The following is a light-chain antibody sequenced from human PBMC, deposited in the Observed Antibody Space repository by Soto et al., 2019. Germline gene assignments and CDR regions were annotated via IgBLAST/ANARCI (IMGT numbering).Light chain of an antibody. CDR3: MQTTHWPYT. V-gene: IGKV2-30*02. Sequence: DVVLTQSPLSLPVTPGQPASISCRSSQSLVHSSGNTYLNWFLQRPGQSPRRLIYKVSTRDSGVPDRFSGSGSDTDFTLNISRVEAEDVGSYYCMQTTHWPYTFGQGTKLEIK. J-gene: IGKJ2*01. CDR2: KVS. CDR1: QSLVHSSGNTY.